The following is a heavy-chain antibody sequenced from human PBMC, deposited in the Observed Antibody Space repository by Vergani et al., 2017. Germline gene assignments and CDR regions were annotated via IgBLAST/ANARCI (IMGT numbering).Heavy chain of an antibody. J-gene: IGHJ4*02. Sequence: QVHLVESGGGVVQPGRSLRLSCAASGFTFSSYAMHWVRQAPGKGLEWVAVISYDGSNKYYADSVKGRFTISRDNSKNTLYLQMNSLRAEDTAVYYCARDRRLVGATMYYWGQGTLVTVSS. V-gene: IGHV3-30-3*01. CDR1: GFTFSSYA. CDR2: ISYDGSNK. D-gene: IGHD1-26*01. CDR3: ARDRRLVGATMYY.